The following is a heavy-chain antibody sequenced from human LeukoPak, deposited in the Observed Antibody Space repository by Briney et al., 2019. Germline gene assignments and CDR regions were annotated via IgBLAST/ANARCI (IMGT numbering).Heavy chain of an antibody. CDR3: ARNLIPEQLVLNF. D-gene: IGHD6-13*01. CDR2: IYYTGST. J-gene: IGHJ4*02. V-gene: IGHV4-59*01. CDR1: GGSISNYY. Sequence: SETLSLTCSVSGGSISNYYWNWIRQPPGKGLEWIGYIYYTGSTNYNPSLKSRVTMSVDTSKNQFSLNLRSVTPEDTAVYYCARNLIPEQLVLNFWGQGTLVTVSS.